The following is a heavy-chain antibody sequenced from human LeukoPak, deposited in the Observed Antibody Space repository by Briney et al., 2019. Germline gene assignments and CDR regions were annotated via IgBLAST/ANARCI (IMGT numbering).Heavy chain of an antibody. D-gene: IGHD2-2*01. V-gene: IGHV4-34*01. J-gene: IGHJ4*02. CDR1: GGSISSYY. CDR3: ARMVVVVPAAIDY. CDR2: INHSGST. Sequence: ASETLSLTCTVSGGSISSYYWSWIRQPPGKGLEWIGEINHSGSTNYNPSLKSRVTISVDTSKNQFSLKLSSVTAADTAVYYCARMVVVVPAAIDYWGQGTLVTVSS.